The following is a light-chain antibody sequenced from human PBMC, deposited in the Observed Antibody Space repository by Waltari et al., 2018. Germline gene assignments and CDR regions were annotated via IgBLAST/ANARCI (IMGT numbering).Light chain of an antibody. CDR1: QSVSSY. Sequence: EIVLTQSPATLSLSPGERATLSCRASQSVSSYLAWYQQKPGQAPRLRIYDVSNRATGIPARFSGSGSGTDFTLTISSLEPEDFAVYYCQQRSNWPPYTFGQGTKLEIK. V-gene: IGKV3-11*01. CDR2: DVS. J-gene: IGKJ2*01. CDR3: QQRSNWPPYT.